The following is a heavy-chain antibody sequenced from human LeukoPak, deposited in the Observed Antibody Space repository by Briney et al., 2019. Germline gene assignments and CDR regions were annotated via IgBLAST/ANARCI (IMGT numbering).Heavy chain of an antibody. CDR1: GFTFSSYA. Sequence: GSLRLSCAASGFTFSSYAMSWVRQAPGKGLEWVSAISGSGGSTYYADSVKGRFTISRDNSKNTLYLQMNSLRAEDTAVYYCAGSVWSGRGYFDYWGQGTLVTVSS. CDR2: ISGSGGST. D-gene: IGHD3-3*01. V-gene: IGHV3-23*01. J-gene: IGHJ4*02. CDR3: AGSVWSGRGYFDY.